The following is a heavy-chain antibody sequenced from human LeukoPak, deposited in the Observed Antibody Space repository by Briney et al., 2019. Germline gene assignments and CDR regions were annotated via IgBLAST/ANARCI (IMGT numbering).Heavy chain of an antibody. J-gene: IGHJ6*02. Sequence: ASVKVSCKASGYTFTGYYMHWVRQAPGQGLEWMGWMNPNSGNTGYAQKFQGRVTMTRNTSISTAYMELSSLRSEDTAVYYCARGVGATWSLYYYGMDVWGQGTTVTVSS. D-gene: IGHD1-26*01. CDR2: MNPNSGNT. V-gene: IGHV1-8*02. CDR3: ARGVGATWSLYYYGMDV. CDR1: GYTFTGYY.